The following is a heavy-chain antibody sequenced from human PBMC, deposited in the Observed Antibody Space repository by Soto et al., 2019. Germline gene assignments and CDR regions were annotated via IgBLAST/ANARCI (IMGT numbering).Heavy chain of an antibody. CDR1: GGTFSSYA. CDR2: IIPIFGTA. D-gene: IGHD6-19*01. Sequence: ASVKVSCKASGGTFSSYAISWVRQAPGQGLEWMGGIIPIFGTANYAQKFQGRVTITADESTSTAYMELSSLRSEDTAVYYCARAGPDRVNRGWLTTYFDYWGQGTLVTVSS. J-gene: IGHJ4*02. V-gene: IGHV1-69*13. CDR3: ARAGPDRVNRGWLTTYFDY.